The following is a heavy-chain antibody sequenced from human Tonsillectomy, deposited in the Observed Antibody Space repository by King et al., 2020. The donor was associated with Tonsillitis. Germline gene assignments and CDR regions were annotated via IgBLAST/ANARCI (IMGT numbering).Heavy chain of an antibody. CDR2: VYPGDSDT. D-gene: IGHD3-16*01. V-gene: IGHV5-51*03. CDR3: GRPADDYVPFNY. J-gene: IGHJ4*02. Sequence: QLVQSGAEVKRPGDSLKISCKGSGYSFTSCWICWVRQLPGKGLEWMGIVYPGDSDTSYSPSFQGQVTISADKSTRTAYLQWGSLKASDPAMYYCGRPADDYVPFNYWGQGTLVTVSS. CDR1: GYSFTSCW.